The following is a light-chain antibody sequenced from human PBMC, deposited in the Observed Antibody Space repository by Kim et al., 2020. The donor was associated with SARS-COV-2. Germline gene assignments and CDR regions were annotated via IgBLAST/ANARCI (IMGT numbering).Light chain of an antibody. CDR2: GNN. CDR3: QSYDNSLSVWV. CDR1: SSNIGAGSD. Sequence: QSVLTQPPSVSGAPGQRVTISCTGSSSNIGAGSDVHWYQQLPGTAPRLLICGNNNRPSGVPDRFSGSKSGTSASLAITGLQAEDESAYYCQSYDNSLSVWVFGGGTQLTVL. J-gene: IGLJ3*02. V-gene: IGLV1-40*01.